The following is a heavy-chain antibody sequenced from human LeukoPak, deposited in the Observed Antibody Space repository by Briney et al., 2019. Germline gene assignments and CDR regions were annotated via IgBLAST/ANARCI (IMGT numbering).Heavy chain of an antibody. CDR1: GFTFSNYA. V-gene: IGHV3-23*01. D-gene: IGHD5-18*01. J-gene: IGHJ4*02. Sequence: GGSLRLSCAASGFTFSNYAMSWVRQVPGKGLEWVSVISTSRGSTYYIDSVKGRFTISRDNSKNTLYLQMNSLRVEDTAVYYCARWIQSYYYFDYWGQGTLVTVSS. CDR2: ISTSRGST. CDR3: ARWIQSYYYFDY.